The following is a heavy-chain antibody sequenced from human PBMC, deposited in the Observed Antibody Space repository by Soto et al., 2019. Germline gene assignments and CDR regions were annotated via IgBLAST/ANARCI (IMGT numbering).Heavy chain of an antibody. Sequence: PGGSLRLSCAASGFTFNYFSMNWVRQAPGKGLEWVSSISSSSSSIYYADSVKGRFTISRDNAKNSLFLQMKSLRAEDTAVYYCARARGSYYPLDFWGQGALVTVSS. V-gene: IGHV3-21*01. J-gene: IGHJ4*02. CDR1: GFTFNYFS. CDR2: ISSSSSSI. CDR3: ARARGSYYPLDF. D-gene: IGHD1-26*01.